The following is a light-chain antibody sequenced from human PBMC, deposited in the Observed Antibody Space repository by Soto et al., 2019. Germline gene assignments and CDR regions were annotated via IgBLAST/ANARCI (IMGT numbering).Light chain of an antibody. V-gene: IGKV3-20*01. Sequence: EIVLTHSPGTLSLSPGERATLSCRAIQSVSSSYLAWYQQKPGQAPRLLIYGASSRATGIPDRSSGSGSGKDLTLTISRLEPEDLAVYYCQQYGGSTPWTFGQGTKVDIK. CDR3: QQYGGSTPWT. CDR1: QSVSSSY. CDR2: GAS. J-gene: IGKJ1*01.